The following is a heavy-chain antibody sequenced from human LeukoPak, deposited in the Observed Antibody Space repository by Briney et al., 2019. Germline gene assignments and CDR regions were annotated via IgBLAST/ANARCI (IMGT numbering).Heavy chain of an antibody. J-gene: IGHJ4*02. CDR3: AGLSTYYDVWGALDY. CDR2: VSYCGGT. V-gene: IGHV4-59*02. CDR1: GASVSSHY. Sequence: SETLSLTCTVSGASVSSHYLSWIRQPPGKGLEWIGSVSYCGGTNYNPSLKRRVTISPDTSTDHFSLRLNSVTAADDAVFYCAGLSTYYDVWGALDYWGQGTLVTVSS. D-gene: IGHD3-3*01.